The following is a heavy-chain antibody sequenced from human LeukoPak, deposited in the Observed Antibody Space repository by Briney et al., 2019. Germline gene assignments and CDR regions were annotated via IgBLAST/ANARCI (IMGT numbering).Heavy chain of an antibody. D-gene: IGHD2-15*01. J-gene: IGHJ3*01. CDR3: AKPRDIDSWAFDV. CDR2: ISYDGRNK. CDR1: GFTFSSYE. Sequence: GGSLRLSCAASGFTFSSYEMNWVRQAPGEGLEWVAGISYDGRNKYYADSVKGRFTISRDNSKNTLNLQMNSLRTEDTAVYYCAKPRDIDSWAFDVWGQGTMVTVS. V-gene: IGHV3-30*18.